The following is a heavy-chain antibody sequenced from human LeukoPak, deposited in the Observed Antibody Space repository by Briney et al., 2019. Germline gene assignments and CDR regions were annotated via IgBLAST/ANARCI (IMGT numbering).Heavy chain of an antibody. V-gene: IGHV3-53*01. CDR1: GFTVSSNS. J-gene: IGHJ4*02. Sequence: GGSLRLSCTVSGFTVSSNSWSWVHQAPGKGLEWVSFIYSGGNTHYSDSVKGRFTVSRDNSKNTLYLQMNSLRAEDTAIYYCARRAGEYSHPYDYWGQGTLVTVSS. CDR2: IYSGGNT. D-gene: IGHD2-15*01. CDR3: ARRAGEYSHPYDY.